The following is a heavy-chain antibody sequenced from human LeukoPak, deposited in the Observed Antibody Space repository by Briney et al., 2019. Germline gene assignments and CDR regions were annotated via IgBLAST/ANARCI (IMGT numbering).Heavy chain of an antibody. Sequence: GGSLRLSCVVSEFNFRDYWMSWVRQTPGKGLEWVANIKQDGSDKYYVDSVKGRFIISRDNAKNSLYLQMNSLRDEDTAVYYCARDSAAHGGYWGQGTPVIVSS. CDR1: EFNFRDYW. D-gene: IGHD6-25*01. J-gene: IGHJ4*02. V-gene: IGHV3-7*03. CDR2: IKQDGSDK. CDR3: ARDSAAHGGY.